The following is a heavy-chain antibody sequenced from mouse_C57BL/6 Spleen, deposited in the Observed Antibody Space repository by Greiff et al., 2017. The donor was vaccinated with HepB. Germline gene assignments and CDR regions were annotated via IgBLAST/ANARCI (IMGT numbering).Heavy chain of an antibody. CDR1: GYTFTSYW. J-gene: IGHJ1*03. V-gene: IGHV1-52*01. CDR3: ARRRSYGSSWYFDV. CDR2: IDPSDSET. Sequence: VQLQQPGAELVRPGSSVKLSCKASGYTFTSYWMHWVKQRPIQGLEWIGNIDPSDSETHYNQEFKDKATLTVDKSSSTAYMQLSSLTSEDSAVYYCARRRSYGSSWYFDVWGTGTTVTVSS. D-gene: IGHD1-1*01.